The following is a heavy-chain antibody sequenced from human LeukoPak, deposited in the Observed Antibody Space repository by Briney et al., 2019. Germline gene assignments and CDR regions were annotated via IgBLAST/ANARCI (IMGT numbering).Heavy chain of an antibody. D-gene: IGHD4-17*01. CDR2: IYSSGST. CDR1: GDSIRGYY. V-gene: IGHV4-59*08. J-gene: IGHJ4*02. Sequence: SETLSLTCTVSGDSIRGYYWGWIRLPPGKGLEWIGHIYSSGSTFYSPSLRSRLTISVDTSKNQFSLKVTSVTAADTATYFCARRSLRTTENYFDNWGQGTLVTVSS. CDR3: ARRSLRTTENYFDN.